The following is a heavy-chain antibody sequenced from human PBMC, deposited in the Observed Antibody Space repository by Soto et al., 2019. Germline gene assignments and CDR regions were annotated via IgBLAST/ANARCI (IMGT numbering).Heavy chain of an antibody. CDR3: AREGELRFLEWLLPPYYMDV. CDR1: GYTFTSYG. D-gene: IGHD3-3*01. J-gene: IGHJ6*03. Sequence: GASVKVSCKASGYTFTSYGISWVRQAPGQGLEWMGWISAYNGNTNYAQKLQGRVTMTTDTSTSTAYMELRSLRSDDTAVYYCAREGELRFLEWLLPPYYMDVWSKGTTVTVSS. CDR2: ISAYNGNT. V-gene: IGHV1-18*01.